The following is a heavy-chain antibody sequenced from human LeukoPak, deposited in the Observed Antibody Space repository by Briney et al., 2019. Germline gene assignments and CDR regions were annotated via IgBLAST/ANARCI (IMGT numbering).Heavy chain of an antibody. CDR3: ARGKESRLYGGLRQYYFDY. CDR2: MNPNSGNT. D-gene: IGHD4-23*01. J-gene: IGHJ4*02. Sequence: ASVKVSCKASGYTFTSYDINWVRQATGQGLEWMGWMNPNSGNTGYAQKFQGRVTMTRNTSISTAYMELSSLRSEDTAVYYCARGKESRLYGGLRQYYFDYWGQGTLVTVSS. CDR1: GYTFTSYD. V-gene: IGHV1-8*01.